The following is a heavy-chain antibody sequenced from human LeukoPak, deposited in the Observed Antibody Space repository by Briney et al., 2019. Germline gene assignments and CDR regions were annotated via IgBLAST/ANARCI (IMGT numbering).Heavy chain of an antibody. Sequence: ASVKVSCKASGYTFTTYGINWVRQAPGQGLEWMGWISAYNGNTNYAQNLQGRVTLTTDTSASTAYMELRSLRSDDTAVYYCARDLTAARPGWFDPWGQGTLVTVSS. D-gene: IGHD6-6*01. CDR3: ARDLTAARPGWFDP. CDR2: ISAYNGNT. CDR1: GYTFTTYG. J-gene: IGHJ5*02. V-gene: IGHV1-18*01.